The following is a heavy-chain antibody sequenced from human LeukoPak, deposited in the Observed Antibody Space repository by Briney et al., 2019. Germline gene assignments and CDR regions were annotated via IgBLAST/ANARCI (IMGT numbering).Heavy chain of an antibody. Sequence: GGSLRLPCAASGFSFSDYYMNWIRQAPAKGLEWVSYISSSATYTDYAVSVKGRFTVSRDNAKNSLYLQMNSLRAEDTAVYYCARSFYDFLNGPYEEAFDMWGQGTMVTVSS. CDR1: GFSFSDYY. D-gene: IGHD3-3*01. CDR3: ARSFYDFLNGPYEEAFDM. CDR2: ISSSATYT. J-gene: IGHJ3*02. V-gene: IGHV3-11*03.